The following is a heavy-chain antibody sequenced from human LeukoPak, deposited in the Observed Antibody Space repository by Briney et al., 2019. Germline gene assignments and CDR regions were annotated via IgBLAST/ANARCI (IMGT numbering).Heavy chain of an antibody. V-gene: IGHV3-48*01. CDR3: ARGGDCTATTCYALSAFDY. CDR1: GFIFSDYG. Sequence: PGGSLRLSCAASGFIFSDYGMNWVRQVPGKGLEWVSFISSRSSSTFYADSVKGRFTISRDSAKNFLDLQMTSLRAEDTAVYYCARGGDCTATTCYALSAFDYWGQGTLVTVSS. J-gene: IGHJ4*02. CDR2: ISSRSSST. D-gene: IGHD2-2*01.